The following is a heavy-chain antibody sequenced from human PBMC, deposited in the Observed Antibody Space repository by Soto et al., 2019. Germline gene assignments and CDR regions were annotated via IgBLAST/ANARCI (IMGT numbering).Heavy chain of an antibody. CDR1: GGSFSGYY. CDR2: IRSKAYGGTT. V-gene: IGHV3-15*01. Sequence: PXXTLSLAFAVYGGSFSGYYWRWILQPPGKGLEWVGFIRSKAYGGTTDYAAPVKGRFTISRDDSKNTLYLQMNSLKTEDTAIYFCTTGLSSGHYSFDFWGQGTLVTVSS. J-gene: IGHJ4*02. CDR3: TTGLSSGHYSFDF. D-gene: IGHD3-22*01.